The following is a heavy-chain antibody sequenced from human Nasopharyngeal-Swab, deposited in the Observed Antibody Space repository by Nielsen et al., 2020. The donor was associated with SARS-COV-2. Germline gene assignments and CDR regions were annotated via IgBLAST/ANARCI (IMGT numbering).Heavy chain of an antibody. Sequence: GESLKISCAASGFTFSDYYMSWIRQAPGKGLEWVSYISSSGSTIYYADSVKGRFTISRDNAKNSLYLQMNSLRAEDTAVYYCAREWGQVEWLRGTWGQGTLVTVSS. D-gene: IGHD5-12*01. J-gene: IGHJ5*02. V-gene: IGHV3-11*01. CDR2: ISSSGSTI. CDR3: AREWGQVEWLRGT. CDR1: GFTFSDYY.